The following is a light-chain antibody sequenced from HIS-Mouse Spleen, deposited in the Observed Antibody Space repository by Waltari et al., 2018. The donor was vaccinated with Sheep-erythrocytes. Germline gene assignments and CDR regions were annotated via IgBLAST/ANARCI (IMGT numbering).Light chain of an antibody. J-gene: IGKJ4*01. CDR3: QQYDNLLT. CDR1: QDISNY. CDR2: DAS. V-gene: IGKV1-33*01. Sequence: DIQMIQSLSSLSASVVDRVTITCQASQDISNYLNWYQQKPGKAPKLLIYDASNLETGVPSRFSGSGSGTDFTFTISSLQPEDIATYYCQQYDNLLTFGGGTKVEIK.